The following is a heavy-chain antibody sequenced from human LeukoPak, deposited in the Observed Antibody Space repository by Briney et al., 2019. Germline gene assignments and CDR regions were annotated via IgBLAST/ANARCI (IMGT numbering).Heavy chain of an antibody. J-gene: IGHJ4*02. Sequence: GGSLRLSCAGSGFTFRSYWMHWVRQDPGKGLVWVARINGDGSSISYADSVKGRFTISRDNSKNTLYLQMNSLRAEDTAVYYCAKVSRWLDSFDYWGQGTLVTVSS. V-gene: IGHV3-74*01. D-gene: IGHD6-19*01. CDR1: GFTFRSYW. CDR3: AKVSRWLDSFDY. CDR2: INGDGSSI.